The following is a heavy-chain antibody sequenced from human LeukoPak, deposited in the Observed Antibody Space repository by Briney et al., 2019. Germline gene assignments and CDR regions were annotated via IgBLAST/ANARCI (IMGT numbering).Heavy chain of an antibody. CDR1: GFAFTNYG. V-gene: IGHV3-74*01. CDR3: ARNYNGMSY. D-gene: IGHD1-26*01. CDR2: INNDGRST. Sequence: GGSLRLSCVASGFAFTNYGMMWVRQAPGKGLVWVSYINNDGRSTTYADSVKGRFTIFRDNAKNTLYLQMNSLRDDDTAMYYCARNYNGMSYWGQGTLVIVSS. J-gene: IGHJ4*02.